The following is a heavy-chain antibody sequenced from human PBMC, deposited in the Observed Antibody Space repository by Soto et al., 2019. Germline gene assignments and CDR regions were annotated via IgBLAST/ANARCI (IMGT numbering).Heavy chain of an antibody. Sequence: SETLSLTCTVSGGSISSSSYYWGWIRQPPGKGLEWIGSIYYSGSTYYNPSLKSRVTISVDTSKNQFSLNLTSVTAADTAVYYCARDYYGMDVWGQGTTVTVSS. V-gene: IGHV4-39*07. J-gene: IGHJ6*02. CDR3: ARDYYGMDV. CDR2: IYYSGST. CDR1: GGSISSSSYY.